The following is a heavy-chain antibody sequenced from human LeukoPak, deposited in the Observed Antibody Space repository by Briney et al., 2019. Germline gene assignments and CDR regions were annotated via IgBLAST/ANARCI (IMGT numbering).Heavy chain of an antibody. V-gene: IGHV1-8*01. CDR1: GYTFTSYD. D-gene: IGHD3-10*01. CDR3: ARGQNVLLWFGELKGFDY. J-gene: IGHJ4*02. Sequence: ASVKVSCKASGYTFTSYDINWVRQATGQGLEWMGWMNPNSGNTGYAQKFQGRVTMTRNTSISTAYMELSSLRSEDTAVYYCARGQNVLLWFGELKGFDYWGQGTPVTVSS. CDR2: MNPNSGNT.